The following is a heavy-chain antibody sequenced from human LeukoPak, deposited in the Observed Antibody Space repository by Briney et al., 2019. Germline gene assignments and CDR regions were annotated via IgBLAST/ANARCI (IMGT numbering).Heavy chain of an antibody. CDR1: GVSFSGYY. Sequence: PSETLSLTCAVYGVSFSGYYWSWIRQPPGKGLEWIGEINHSGSTNYNPSLKSRVTISVDTSKNQFSLKLSSVTAADTAVYYCARVIAARPWYYYYYMDVWGKGTTVTVSS. V-gene: IGHV4-34*01. D-gene: IGHD6-6*01. J-gene: IGHJ6*03. CDR3: ARVIAARPWYYYYYMDV. CDR2: INHSGST.